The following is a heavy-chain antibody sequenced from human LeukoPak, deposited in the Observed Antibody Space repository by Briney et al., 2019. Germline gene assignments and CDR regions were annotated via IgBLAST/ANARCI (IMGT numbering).Heavy chain of an antibody. V-gene: IGHV4-59*02. Sequence: SETLSLTCTVSSGSVSSYSWSWIRQPPGKGLEWIGSMSYSGIPNYNPSVKSRVTMSVDTSKNQFSLKLSSVTAADTAVYYCARDVPAASYFDYWGQGTLVTVSS. J-gene: IGHJ4*02. D-gene: IGHD2-2*01. CDR3: ARDVPAASYFDY. CDR1: SGSVSSYS. CDR2: MSYSGIP.